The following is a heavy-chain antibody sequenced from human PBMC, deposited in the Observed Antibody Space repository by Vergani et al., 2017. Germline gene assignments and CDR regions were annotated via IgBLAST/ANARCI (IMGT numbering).Heavy chain of an antibody. V-gene: IGHV3-30*03. Sequence: QVRLVESGGGVVQPGRSLRLSCAASGFSFTRYGMHWVRQPAAKGLEWVATRSFDGNKKYYTEAVRGRFTISRDSSKTLYLQLDSLRVEDTAMCFCARDLSYSTAWPFFDSRGQGTLVTVSS. CDR1: GFSFTRYG. D-gene: IGHD4-11*01. J-gene: IGHJ4*02. CDR2: RSFDGNKK. CDR3: ARDLSYSTAWPFFDS.